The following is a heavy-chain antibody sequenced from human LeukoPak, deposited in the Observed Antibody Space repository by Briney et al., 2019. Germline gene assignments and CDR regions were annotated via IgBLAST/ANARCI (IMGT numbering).Heavy chain of an antibody. V-gene: IGHV4-59*01. Sequence: SETLSLTCTVSGGSISSYYWSWIRQPPGKGLEWIGYIYYSGSTNCNPSLKSRVTISVDTSKKQFSLKLSSVTAADTAVYYCARVGGATRFDYWGQGTLVTVSS. CDR3: ARVGGATRFDY. J-gene: IGHJ4*02. CDR2: IYYSGST. CDR1: GGSISSYY. D-gene: IGHD5-24*01.